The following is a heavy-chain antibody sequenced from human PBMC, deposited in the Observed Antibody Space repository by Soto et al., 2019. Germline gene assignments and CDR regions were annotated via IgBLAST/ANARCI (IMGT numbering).Heavy chain of an antibody. CDR2: ISVHSGKT. Sequence: VQLVQSGDEVKRPGASVKVSCKTSGYTFTSYGVTWVRQAPGQGLEWMAWISVHSGKTKFAESLRGRVTLTTDTSTSTAYMELRSLRSDDTDVYYCARDDFGVALFYCHGMDVWGQGTAVIVSS. CDR3: ARDDFGVALFYCHGMDV. D-gene: IGHD3-3*01. CDR1: GYTFTSYG. V-gene: IGHV1-18*01. J-gene: IGHJ6*02.